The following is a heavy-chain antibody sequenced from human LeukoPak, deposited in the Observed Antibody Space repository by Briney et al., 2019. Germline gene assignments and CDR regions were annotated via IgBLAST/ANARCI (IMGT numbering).Heavy chain of an antibody. Sequence: SETLSLTCTVSGYSISSGYYWGWIRQPPGKGLEWIGSIYHSGSTYYNPSLKSRVTISVDTSKNQFSLNLSSVTAADTAVYYCARDLRLYYFDYWGQGTLVTVSS. J-gene: IGHJ4*02. V-gene: IGHV4-38-2*02. D-gene: IGHD6-25*01. CDR2: IYHSGST. CDR1: GYSISSGYY. CDR3: ARDLRLYYFDY.